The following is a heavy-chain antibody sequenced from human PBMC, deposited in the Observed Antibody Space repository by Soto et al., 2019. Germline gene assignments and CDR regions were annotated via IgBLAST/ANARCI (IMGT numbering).Heavy chain of an antibody. V-gene: IGHV4-59*01. CDR1: NVSISSSY. CDR2: VYYTGTI. J-gene: IGHJ5*01. D-gene: IGHD1-26*01. Sequence: LSLTCSVSNVSISSSYWNWLRQAPGKGLEWIGFVYYTGTIKYNPSLKSRVTISVDTSRNEFSLRLTSVTTADTAFYFCARDFAGRGPFDPWGPGTLVTAPQ. CDR3: ARDFAGRGPFDP.